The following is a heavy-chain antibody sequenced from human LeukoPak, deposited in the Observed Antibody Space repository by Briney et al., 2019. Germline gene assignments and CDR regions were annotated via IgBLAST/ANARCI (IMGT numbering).Heavy chain of an antibody. CDR3: ARWLGYCGSPSCYLPSAY. V-gene: IGHV5-51*01. J-gene: IGHJ4*02. Sequence: GESLKISCKGAGYSSTSYSFGWGGQVPGKGLEWMGIIYPGDSDTRYSPSFQGQVTISADKSISTAYLQWSSLKASDTAMDYCARWLGYCGSPSCYLPSAYWGQGTLVTVSS. D-gene: IGHD2-2*01. CDR1: GYSSTSYS. CDR2: IYPGDSDT.